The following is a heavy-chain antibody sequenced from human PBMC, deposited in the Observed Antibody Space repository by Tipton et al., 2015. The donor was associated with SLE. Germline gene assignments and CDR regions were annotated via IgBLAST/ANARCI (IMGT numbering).Heavy chain of an antibody. J-gene: IGHJ5*01. CDR3: ARGVIFKGFDS. D-gene: IGHD2/OR15-2a*01. V-gene: IGHV4-61*02. Sequence: LRLSCTVSGDSTTNEDHYWNWIRQPAGKGLEWIGRIYISGSTSYNPSLRSRLTMSVDTSKNQFSLKMNSVTAADTAVYYCARGVIFKGFDSWGQGTLVTVSS. CDR2: IYISGST. CDR1: GDSTTNEDHY.